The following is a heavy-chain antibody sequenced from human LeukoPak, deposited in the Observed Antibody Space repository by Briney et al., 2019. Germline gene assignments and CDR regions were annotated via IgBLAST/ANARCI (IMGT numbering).Heavy chain of an antibody. CDR3: AIGRYCSSTSCYAPNWFDP. CDR1: GFTFSSYS. J-gene: IGHJ5*02. Sequence: GGSLRLSCAASGFTFSSYSMNWVHQAPGKGLEWVSSISSSSSYIYYADSVKGRFTISRDNAKNSLYLQMNSLRAEDTAVYYCAIGRYCSSTSCYAPNWFDPWGQGTLVTVSS. V-gene: IGHV3-21*01. D-gene: IGHD2-2*01. CDR2: ISSSSSYI.